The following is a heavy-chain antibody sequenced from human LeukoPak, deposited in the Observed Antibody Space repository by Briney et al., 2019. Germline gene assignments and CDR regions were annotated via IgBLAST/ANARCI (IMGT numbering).Heavy chain of an antibody. CDR3: ARARVQGNWFDP. Sequence: GASVKVSCKASGYTFTSYDINWVRQATGQGLEWMGWMNPNSGNTGYAQKFQGRVTMTRNTSISTAYMELSSLRSEDTAAYYCARARVQGNWFDPWGQGTLVTVSS. J-gene: IGHJ5*02. D-gene: IGHD1-1*01. CDR1: GYTFTSYD. V-gene: IGHV1-8*01. CDR2: MNPNSGNT.